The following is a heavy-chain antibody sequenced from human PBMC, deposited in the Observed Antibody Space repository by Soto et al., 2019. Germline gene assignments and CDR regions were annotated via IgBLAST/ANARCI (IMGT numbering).Heavy chain of an antibody. CDR3: ARAYYDSSGYTPYYYYYGMDV. V-gene: IGHV1-69*01. Sequence: QVQLVQSGAEVKKPGSSVKVSCKASGGTFSSYAISWVRQAPGQGLEWMGGIIPIFGTANYAQQFQGRVTTTEDESTSTAYMELSSLRSEDTAVYYCARAYYDSSGYTPYYYYYGMDVWGQGTTVTVSS. D-gene: IGHD3-22*01. CDR2: IIPIFGTA. CDR1: GGTFSSYA. J-gene: IGHJ6*02.